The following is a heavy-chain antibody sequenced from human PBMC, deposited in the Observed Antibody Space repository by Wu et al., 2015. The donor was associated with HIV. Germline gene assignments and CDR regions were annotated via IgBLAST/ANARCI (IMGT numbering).Heavy chain of an antibody. D-gene: IGHD3-16*01. J-gene: IGHJ3*02. V-gene: IGHV4-38-2*01. CDR3: GRLISAPYRNAFEI. CDR1: GYSISSGYY. CDR2: IYNTGRT. Sequence: QVQLQESGPGLVKPSETLSLTCAVSGYSISSGYYWGWIRQPPGKGLEYIGTIYNTGRTYYNPSLQSRLTISVDTSKNQFSLKLSSVTAADTAVYYCGRLISAPYRNAFEIWGQGTMVTLSS.